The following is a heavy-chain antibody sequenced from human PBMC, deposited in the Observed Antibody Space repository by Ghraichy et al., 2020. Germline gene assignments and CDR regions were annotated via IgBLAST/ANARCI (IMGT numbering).Heavy chain of an antibody. CDR2: IIPIFGTA. CDR1: GGTFSSYA. V-gene: IGHV1-69*13. J-gene: IGHJ5*02. Sequence: SVKVSCKASGGTFSSYAISWVRQAPGQGLEWMGGIIPIFGTANYAQKFQGRVTITADESTSTAYMELSSLRSEDTAVYYCARLGHSLGWFDPWGQGTLVIVSS. CDR3: ARLGHSLGWFDP. D-gene: IGHD7-27*01.